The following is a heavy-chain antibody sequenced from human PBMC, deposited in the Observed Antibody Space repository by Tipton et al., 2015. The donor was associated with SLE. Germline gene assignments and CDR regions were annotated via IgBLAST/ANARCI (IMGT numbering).Heavy chain of an antibody. J-gene: IGHJ4*02. V-gene: IGHV3-21*01. CDR3: VKQIARAGSF. CDR2: ISSTSSYT. D-gene: IGHD6-13*01. CDR1: GFTLSVYS. Sequence: GSLRLSCVAPGFTLSVYSMNWVRQAPGKGLEWVSFISSTSSYTFYADSVKGRLTISRDNAQSSLYLQMNSLRAEDTADYYCVKQIARAGSFWGQGTQVTVSS.